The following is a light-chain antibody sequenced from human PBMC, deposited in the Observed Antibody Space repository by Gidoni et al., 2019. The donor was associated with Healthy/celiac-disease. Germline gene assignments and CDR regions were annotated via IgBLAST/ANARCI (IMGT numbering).Light chain of an antibody. CDR2: WAS. CDR3: QQYDSTPLT. Sequence: DIVLTQSPDSLAGSLGERATIHCTSSQSVLYSSNNKNYLAWYQQKPGQPPKLLIYWASTRESGVPDRFSGSGSGTDFTLTISSLQAEDVAVYYCQQYDSTPLTFGGGTKVEIK. J-gene: IGKJ4*01. CDR1: QSVLYSSNNKNY. V-gene: IGKV4-1*01.